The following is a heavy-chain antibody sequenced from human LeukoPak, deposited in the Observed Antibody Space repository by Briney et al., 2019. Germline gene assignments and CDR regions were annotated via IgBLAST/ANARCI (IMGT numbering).Heavy chain of an antibody. J-gene: IGHJ4*02. CDR2: ISHSGST. Sequence: SETLSLTCAVSGGSISSRNWWTWVRQPPGKGLEWIGEISHSGSTNYNPSLKSRVAISVDKSKNQFSLKLSSVTAADTAVYYCARNGGNSDFDYRGQGNLVTVSS. CDR3: ARNGGNSDFDY. V-gene: IGHV4-4*02. D-gene: IGHD4-23*01. CDR1: GGSISSRNW.